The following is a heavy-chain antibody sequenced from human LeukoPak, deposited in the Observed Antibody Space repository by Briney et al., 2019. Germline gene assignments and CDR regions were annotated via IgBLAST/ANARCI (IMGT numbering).Heavy chain of an antibody. CDR2: ICGSVSGSGDCT. CDR1: GFSFGSYA. Sequence: GGSLRLSCAASGFSFGSYAMSWVRQAAGKGLEWVSEICGSVSGSGDCTHYADSVKGRFTISRDNSKNTLYLQMNSLRAEDTAVYYCARGPLRGYSYTLNWFDPWGQGTLVTVSS. J-gene: IGHJ5*02. V-gene: IGHV3-23*01. CDR3: ARGPLRGYSYTLNWFDP. D-gene: IGHD5-18*01.